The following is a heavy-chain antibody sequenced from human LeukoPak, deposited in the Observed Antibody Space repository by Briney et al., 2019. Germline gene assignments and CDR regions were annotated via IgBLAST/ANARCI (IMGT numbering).Heavy chain of an antibody. Sequence: PSETLSLTCTVSGGSISNSSYYWGWIRQPPGKGLEWIGSIYYSGSTYYDPSLKSRVTISVDTSKNQFSLKLSSVTAADTAVYYCASPLTFSGMDVWGQGTTVTVSS. J-gene: IGHJ6*02. V-gene: IGHV4-39*01. CDR3: ASPLTFSGMDV. CDR1: GGSISNSSYY. CDR2: IYYSGST.